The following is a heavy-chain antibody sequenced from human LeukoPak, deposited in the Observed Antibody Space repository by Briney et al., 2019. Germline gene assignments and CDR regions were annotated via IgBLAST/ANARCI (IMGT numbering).Heavy chain of an antibody. J-gene: IGHJ4*02. CDR3: AKDVLSGSYSVHFDY. V-gene: IGHV3-33*06. CDR2: IWYDGSNK. Sequence: PGRSLRLSCAASGFTFSSYGMHWVRQAPGKGLEWVAVIWYDGSNKYYADSVKGRFTISRDNSKNTLYLQMNSLRAEDTAVYCCAKDVLSGSYSVHFDYWGQGTLVTVSS. CDR1: GFTFSSYG. D-gene: IGHD1-26*01.